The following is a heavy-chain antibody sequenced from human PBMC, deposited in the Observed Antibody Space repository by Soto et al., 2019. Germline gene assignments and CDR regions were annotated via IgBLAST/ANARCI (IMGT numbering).Heavy chain of an antibody. V-gene: IGHV1-8*01. D-gene: IGHD3-16*01. CDR2: MNAKSGDT. J-gene: IGHJ6*02. Sequence: QAHLEQSGAEVKRPGASVTVSCKASGYTFSDFDINWLRQASGQGPEWMGWMNAKSGDTFFAQRFPGKFNMTWDTSLSTAYMEVGSLTSDDTAMYYCARGNPFNYAGFDVWGQGTTVAVSS. CDR1: GYTFSDFD. CDR3: ARGNPFNYAGFDV.